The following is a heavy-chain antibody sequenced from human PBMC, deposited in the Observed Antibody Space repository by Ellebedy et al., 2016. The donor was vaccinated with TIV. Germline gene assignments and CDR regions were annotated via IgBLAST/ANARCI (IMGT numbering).Heavy chain of an antibody. V-gene: IGHV3-48*03. J-gene: IGHJ4*02. D-gene: IGHD5-18*01. CDR2: ISSSGSTI. CDR1: GFTFSSYE. CDR3: TVGIQLWLGDDY. Sequence: PGGSLRLSCAASGFTFSSYEMNWVRQAPGKGLEWVSYISSSGSTIYYADSVKGRFTISRDNAKNSLYLQMNSLKTEDTAVYYCTVGIQLWLGDDYWGQGTLVTVSS.